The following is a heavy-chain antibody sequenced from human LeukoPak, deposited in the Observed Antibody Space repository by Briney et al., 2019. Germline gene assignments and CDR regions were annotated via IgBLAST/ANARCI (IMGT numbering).Heavy chain of an antibody. CDR3: ATAVWVDAFDI. Sequence: GGSLRLSCAVSGFTFSSYSMNWVRQAPGKGLEWVSYISSSSSTIYYADSVKGRFTISRDNAKNPLYLQMNSLRAEDTAVYYCATAVWVDAFDIWGQGTMVTVSS. CDR2: ISSSSSTI. J-gene: IGHJ3*02. V-gene: IGHV3-48*01. D-gene: IGHD3-16*01. CDR1: GFTFSSYS.